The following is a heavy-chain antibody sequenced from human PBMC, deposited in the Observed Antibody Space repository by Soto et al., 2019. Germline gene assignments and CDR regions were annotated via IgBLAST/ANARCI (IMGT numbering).Heavy chain of an antibody. Sequence: GGSLRLSCSASGFTFSNYIMHWVRQAPGKGLEWVAIILHDGNNKYYADSVKGRFTISRDNSKNTLYLQMNSLRTEDTAIYYCARDDEGGSYCDLGYWGQGTLVTVSS. CDR1: GFTFSNYI. CDR2: ILHDGNNK. V-gene: IGHV3-30-3*01. J-gene: IGHJ4*02. D-gene: IGHD3-10*01. CDR3: ARDDEGGSYCDLGY.